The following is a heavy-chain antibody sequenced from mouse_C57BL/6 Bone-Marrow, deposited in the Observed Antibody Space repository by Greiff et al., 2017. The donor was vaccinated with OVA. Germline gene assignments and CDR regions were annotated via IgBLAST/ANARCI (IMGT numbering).Heavy chain of an antibody. D-gene: IGHD2-4*01. CDR3: ARGVYYDYEGWFAY. CDR2: IYPGDGDT. V-gene: IGHV1-82*01. J-gene: IGHJ3*01. CDR1: GYAFSSSW. Sequence: QVQLQQSGPELVKPGASVKISCKASGYAFSSSWMNWVKQRPGKGLEWIGRIYPGDGDTNYNGKFKGKATLTADKSSSTAYMQLSSLTSEDSAVYFCARGVYYDYEGWFAYWGQGTLVTVSA.